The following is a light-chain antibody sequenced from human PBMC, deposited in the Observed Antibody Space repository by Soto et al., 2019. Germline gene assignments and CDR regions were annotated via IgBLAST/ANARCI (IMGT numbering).Light chain of an antibody. J-gene: IGKJ4*01. CDR3: QHYDDWPLP. Sequence: EIVMTQSPATLSVSPGERATLSCRASQSVSNNLAWYQQKPGQAPRLLIYFASTRATGIPARFSGSGSGTQFTITNTSLKSEDVAVYYCQHYDDWPLPCGGGTKVETK. CDR1: QSVSNN. CDR2: FAS. V-gene: IGKV3-15*01.